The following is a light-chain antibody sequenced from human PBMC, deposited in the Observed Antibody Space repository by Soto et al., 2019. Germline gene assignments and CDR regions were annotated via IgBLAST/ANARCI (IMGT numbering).Light chain of an antibody. Sequence: QSALTQPASVSGSPGQSITISCTGTSSDVGMYNLVSWYQQHPGKAPKLMIYEDSKRPSGVSNRFSGSKSGNTASLTISGLQAEDEADYYCCSYAGSSTFEVFGTGTKLTVL. V-gene: IGLV2-23*02. J-gene: IGLJ1*01. CDR1: SSDVGMYNL. CDR2: EDS. CDR3: CSYAGSSTFEV.